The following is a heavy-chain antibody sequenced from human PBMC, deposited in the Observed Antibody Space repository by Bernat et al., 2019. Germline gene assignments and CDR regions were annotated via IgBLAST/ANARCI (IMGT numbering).Heavy chain of an antibody. CDR1: GFTFSSYA. J-gene: IGHJ4*02. CDR2: ISGSGGST. D-gene: IGHD1-1*01. CDR3: AKETGYRSGYFDY. Sequence: EVQLLESGGGLVQPGGSLRLSCAASGFTFSSYAMSWVRQASGKGLEWVSAISGSGGSTYYADSVKGRFTIARDNCKNTLYLQMNSLRAEDTAVYYCAKETGYRSGYFDYWGQGTLVAVSS. V-gene: IGHV3-23*01.